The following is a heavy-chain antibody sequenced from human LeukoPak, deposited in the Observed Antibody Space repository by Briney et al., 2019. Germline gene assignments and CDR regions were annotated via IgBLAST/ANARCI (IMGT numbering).Heavy chain of an antibody. V-gene: IGHV3-48*01. Sequence: GSLRLSCAASEFTFSGFIMNWVRQAPGKGLEWISYISTSSSPIYYADSVKGRFTISRDNAKNSLYLQMNSLRAEDTAVYYCARGLAARRGAFDIWGQGTMVTVSS. D-gene: IGHD6-6*01. CDR2: ISTSSSPI. CDR1: EFTFSGFI. CDR3: ARGLAARRGAFDI. J-gene: IGHJ3*02.